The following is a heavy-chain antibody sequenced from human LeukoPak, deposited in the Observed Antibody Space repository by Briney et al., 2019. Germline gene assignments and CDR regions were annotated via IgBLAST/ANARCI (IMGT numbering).Heavy chain of an antibody. J-gene: IGHJ6*03. D-gene: IGHD2-15*01. CDR1: GYSFTRYW. CDR3: AGRTDCSDGSCSSGGGRLYYMDV. V-gene: IGHV5-51*01. Sequence: GESLKISCKGSGYSFTRYWIGWVRQMPGKGLEWMGIIYPGDSDIRYSPSFQGQVTISADKSISTAYLQWSSLKASDTAMYYCAGRTDCSDGSCSSGGGRLYYMDVWGKGTTVTVSS. CDR2: IYPGDSDI.